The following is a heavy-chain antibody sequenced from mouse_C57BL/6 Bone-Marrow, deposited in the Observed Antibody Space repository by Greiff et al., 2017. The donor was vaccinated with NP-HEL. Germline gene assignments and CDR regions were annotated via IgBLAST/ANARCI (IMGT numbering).Heavy chain of an antibody. CDR3: ARVVNYYGGPLYYYAMDY. V-gene: IGHV1-72*01. J-gene: IGHJ4*01. D-gene: IGHD1-1*01. CDR2: IDPNSGGT. Sequence: VQLQQPGAELVKPGASVKLSCKASGYTFTSYWMHWVKQRPGRGLEWIGRIDPNSGGTKYNEKFKSKATLTVDKPSSTAYMQLSSLTSEDSAVYYCARVVNYYGGPLYYYAMDYWGQGTSVTVSS. CDR1: GYTFTSYW.